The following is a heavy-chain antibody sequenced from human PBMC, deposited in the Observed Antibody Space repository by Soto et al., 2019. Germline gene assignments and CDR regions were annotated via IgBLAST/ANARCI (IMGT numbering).Heavy chain of an antibody. V-gene: IGHV3-74*01. J-gene: IGHJ5*02. CDR1: GFPFSSSW. CDR2: INSGGTTS. D-gene: IGHD1-26*01. Sequence: EVQLVESGGDLVQPGGSLRLSCAASGFPFSSSWMHWFRQAPGKGLVWVSRINSGGTTSYYADSVKGRFTISRDNAKNTLYLQMNSLRVDDTAVYFCASGGSGTYRRFDPWGQGTLVSVSS. CDR3: ASGGSGTYRRFDP.